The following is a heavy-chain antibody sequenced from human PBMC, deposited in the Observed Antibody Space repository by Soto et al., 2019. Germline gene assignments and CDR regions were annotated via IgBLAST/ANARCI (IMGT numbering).Heavy chain of an antibody. D-gene: IGHD1-1*01. CDR2: IYYSGST. V-gene: IGHV4-39*01. Sequence: SETLSLTCTVSGGSISSSSYYWGWIRQPPGKGLEWIGSIYYSGSTYYNPSLKSRVTISVDTSKNQFSLKLSSVTAADTAVYYCANTPTGINYYYYYGMDVWGQGTTVTVSS. CDR1: GGSISSSSYY. CDR3: ANTPTGINYYYYYGMDV. J-gene: IGHJ6*02.